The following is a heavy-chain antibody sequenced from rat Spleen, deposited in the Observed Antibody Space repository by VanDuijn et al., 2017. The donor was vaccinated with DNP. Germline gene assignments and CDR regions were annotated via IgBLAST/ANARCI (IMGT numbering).Heavy chain of an antibody. CDR1: GFTFNNYW. CDR3: TRGYYTGGNWFAY. CDR2: ITAGGGRT. Sequence: EVQLVESGGDLVQPGRSLKVSCVVSGFTFNNYWMTWIRQVPGKGLEWVASITAGGGRTYYRDSVKGRFTISRDNAKSTLYLQIDSLRSEDTATYYCTRGYYTGGNWFAYWGPGTMVTVSS. D-gene: IGHD1-1*01. V-gene: IGHV5-31*01. J-gene: IGHJ1*01.